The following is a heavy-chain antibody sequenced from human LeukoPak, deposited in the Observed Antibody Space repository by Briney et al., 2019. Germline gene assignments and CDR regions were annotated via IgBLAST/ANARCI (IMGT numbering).Heavy chain of an antibody. D-gene: IGHD3-10*01. CDR1: GGSISSSSYY. V-gene: IGHV4-39*01. CDR3: ARQGSGTGSYYKS. CDR2: IYYSGST. Sequence: SETLSLTCTVSGGSISSSSYYWGWIRQPPGKGLEWIGSIYYSGSTYYNPSLKSRVTISVDTSKNQFSLKLSSVTAADTAVYYCARQGSGTGSYYKSWGQGTLVTVSS. J-gene: IGHJ4*02.